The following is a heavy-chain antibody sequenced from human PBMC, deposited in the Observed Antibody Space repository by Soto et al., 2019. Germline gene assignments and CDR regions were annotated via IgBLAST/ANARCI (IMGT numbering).Heavy chain of an antibody. J-gene: IGHJ4*02. CDR3: TTHSLTGALI. CDR2: IKSKTDGGTT. Sequence: EVQLVESGGGLVKPGGSLRLSCAASDFSFSNAWMNWVRQAPEKGMEWVGRIKSKTDGGTTDYAAPVKGRFTISRDDSKNTLYLLMNSLKTEDTAVYYCTTHSLTGALIWGQGTLVTVSS. D-gene: IGHD7-27*01. CDR1: DFSFSNAW. V-gene: IGHV3-15*07.